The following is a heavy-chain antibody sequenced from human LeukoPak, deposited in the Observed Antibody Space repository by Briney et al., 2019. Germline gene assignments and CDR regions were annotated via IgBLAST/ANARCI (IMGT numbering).Heavy chain of an antibody. CDR3: ARGGRYIVVVPAAIQWSYYYYGMDV. J-gene: IGHJ6*02. CDR1: GYTFTSYD. V-gene: IGHV1-8*01. D-gene: IGHD2-2*02. Sequence: ASVKVSCKASGYTFTSYDINWVRQATGQGLEWMGWMNPNSGNTGYAQKFQGRVTMTRNTSISTAYMELSSLRSEDTAVYYCARGGRYIVVVPAAIQWSYYYYGMDVWAKGPRSPSP. CDR2: MNPNSGNT.